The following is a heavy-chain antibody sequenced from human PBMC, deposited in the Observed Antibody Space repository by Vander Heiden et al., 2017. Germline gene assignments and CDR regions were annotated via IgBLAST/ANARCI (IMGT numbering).Heavy chain of an antibody. V-gene: IGHV3-30-3*01. Sequence: QVPLVVSGGSVVQPGRSLRPSCAASGFTFRGYAMHWVRQAPGKGLEWVAVISYDGSNKYYADSVKGRFTISRDNSKNTLYLQMNSLRAEDTAVYYCASDAQYQLLFDYFDYWCQGTMVTVSS. CDR2: ISYDGSNK. D-gene: IGHD2-2*01. CDR1: GFTFRGYA. J-gene: IGHJ4*02. CDR3: ASDAQYQLLFDYFDY.